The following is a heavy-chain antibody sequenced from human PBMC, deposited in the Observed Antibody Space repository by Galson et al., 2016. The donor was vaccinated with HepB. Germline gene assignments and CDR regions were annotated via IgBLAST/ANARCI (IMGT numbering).Heavy chain of an antibody. Sequence: SVKVSCKASRGTFSTYGVSWVRQAPGQGLEWMGGIIPIFGTTIYAQNFHGRVTITADGSRSTVYMELISLRPDDTAVYYCARSSSASRPHRFDPWGQGTQVTVSS. J-gene: IGHJ5*02. CDR3: ARSSSASRPHRFDP. D-gene: IGHD6-19*01. CDR2: IIPIFGTT. V-gene: IGHV1-69*13. CDR1: RGTFSTYG.